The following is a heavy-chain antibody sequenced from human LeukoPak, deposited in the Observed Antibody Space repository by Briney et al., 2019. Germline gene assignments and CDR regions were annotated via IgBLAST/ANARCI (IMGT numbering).Heavy chain of an antibody. CDR3: AGSIFGYPWFDP. CDR2: VFHTGHT. J-gene: IGHJ5*02. CDR1: AAISSFY. Sequence: SETLSLTCTVSAAISSFYWSWLRQPPGKGLEWIGYVFHTGHTNYNPSLKSRVTMSTDPSKDQFSLEVTSVTAADTAVYYCAGSIFGYPWFDPWGQGTLVTVSS. V-gene: IGHV4-59*01. D-gene: IGHD3-9*01.